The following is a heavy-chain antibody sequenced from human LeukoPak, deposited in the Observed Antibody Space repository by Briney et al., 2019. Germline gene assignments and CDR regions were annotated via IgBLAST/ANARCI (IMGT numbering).Heavy chain of an antibody. Sequence: SETLSLTCTVSGGSISSYYWSWIRQPPGKGLEWIGSIYYSGSTYYNPSLKSRVTISVDTSKNQFSLKLSSVTAADTAVYYCARRGSIAVAGSFDYWGQGTLVTVSS. D-gene: IGHD6-19*01. CDR3: ARRGSIAVAGSFDY. V-gene: IGHV4-59*05. CDR1: GGSISSYY. J-gene: IGHJ4*02. CDR2: IYYSGST.